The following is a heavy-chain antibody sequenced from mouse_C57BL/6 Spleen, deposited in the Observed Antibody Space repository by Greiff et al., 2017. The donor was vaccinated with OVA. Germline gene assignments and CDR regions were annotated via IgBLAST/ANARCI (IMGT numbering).Heavy chain of an antibody. J-gene: IGHJ1*03. CDR3: TWAGSTVVADFDV. Sequence: EVQVVESGAELVRPGASVKLSCTASGFNIKDYYMHWVKPRPEQGLEWLGRIDPEDGDNEYAPKFQGKATMTADTSSNTAYLQLSSLTSEDTAVYYCTWAGSTVVADFDVWGTGTTVTVSS. V-gene: IGHV14-1*01. D-gene: IGHD1-1*01. CDR2: IDPEDGDN. CDR1: GFNIKDYY.